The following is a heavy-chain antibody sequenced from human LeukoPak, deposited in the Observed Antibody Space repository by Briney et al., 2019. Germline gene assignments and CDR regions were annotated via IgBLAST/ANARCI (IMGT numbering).Heavy chain of an antibody. CDR3: ANSAAPSCYDSRGSDTFDI. CDR1: GGSIRSSSDY. CDR2: IYYSGST. V-gene: IGHV4-39*01. D-gene: IGHD3-22*01. Sequence: PSDPLSLTCTVSGGSIRSSSDYWGWVRQPPGKGLEWFATIYYSGSTYYNPSLKSRVTISVDTSNNQFSLKLSSVTAADTAVYYCANSAAPSCYDSRGSDTFDIWGQGTMVTVSS. J-gene: IGHJ3*02.